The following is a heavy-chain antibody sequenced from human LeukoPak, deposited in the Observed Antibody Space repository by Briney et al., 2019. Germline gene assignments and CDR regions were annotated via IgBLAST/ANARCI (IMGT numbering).Heavy chain of an antibody. D-gene: IGHD6-13*01. CDR1: GGSISSTHW. J-gene: IGHJ1*01. CDR2: IYHSGST. Sequence: SGTLSLTCAVSGGSISSTHWWSWVRQPPGKGLEWIGEIYHSGSTNYNPSLKSRVTISVDKSKNQFSLKLSSVTAADTAVYYCARAGAAAGELFQHWGQGTLVTVSS. CDR3: ARAGAAAGELFQH. V-gene: IGHV4-4*02.